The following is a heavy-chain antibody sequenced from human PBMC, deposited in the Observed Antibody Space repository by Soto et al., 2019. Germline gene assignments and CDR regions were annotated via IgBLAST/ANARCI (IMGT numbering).Heavy chain of an antibody. CDR2: IYSGSST. V-gene: IGHV3-53*01. Sequence: GSLRPSCVASGFTVSSSYMSWVRQAPGKGLEWVSVIYSGSSTFYAGSVKGRFTISRDNSKNTLYLQMNSLRAEDTAVYYCAKDPLEIQLWPKYYFDYWGQGTLVTVSS. J-gene: IGHJ4*02. D-gene: IGHD5-18*01. CDR3: AKDPLEIQLWPKYYFDY. CDR1: GFTVSSSY.